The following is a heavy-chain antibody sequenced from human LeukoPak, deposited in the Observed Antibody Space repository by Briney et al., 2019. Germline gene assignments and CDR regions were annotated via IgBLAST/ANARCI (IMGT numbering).Heavy chain of an antibody. D-gene: IGHD2-15*01. Sequence: ASVKVSCKASGYTFGGYYMHWVRQAPGQGLEWMGWINPNSGGTNYAQKFQGRVTMTRDTSISTAYMELSRLRSDDTAVYYCAREQLGYCSGGSCVAPFDPWGQGTLVTVSS. V-gene: IGHV1-2*02. J-gene: IGHJ5*02. CDR2: INPNSGGT. CDR1: GYTFGGYY. CDR3: AREQLGYCSGGSCVAPFDP.